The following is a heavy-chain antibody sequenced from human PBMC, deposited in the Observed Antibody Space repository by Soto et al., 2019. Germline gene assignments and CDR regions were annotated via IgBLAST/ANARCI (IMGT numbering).Heavy chain of an antibody. CDR2: ISTYNGNT. CDR1: GYTFSRYG. D-gene: IGHD2-21*01. J-gene: IGHJ5*02. Sequence: ASVKVSCKASGYTFSRYGIMWVRQAPGQGLEWMGWISTYNGNTNSAEKLRGRLTMTTDASTTTAYMELRSLRSDDTAIYYCARDQGFRVVINSNWFDPWGQGTLVTVSS. CDR3: ARDQGFRVVINSNWFDP. V-gene: IGHV1-18*01.